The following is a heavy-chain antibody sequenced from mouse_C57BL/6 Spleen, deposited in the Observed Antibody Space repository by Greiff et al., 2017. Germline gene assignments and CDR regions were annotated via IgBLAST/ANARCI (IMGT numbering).Heavy chain of an antibody. D-gene: IGHD2-14*01. CDR1: GYTFTSYT. V-gene: IGHV1-4*01. CDR3: AKGRYPYYYAMDY. Sequence: QVQLQQSGAELARPGASVKMSCKASGYTFTSYTMHWVKQRPGQGLEWIGYINPSSGYTKYNQKFKDKATLTADKSSSTAYMQLSSLTSEDSAVYYCAKGRYPYYYAMDYWGQGTSVTVSS. CDR2: INPSSGYT. J-gene: IGHJ4*01.